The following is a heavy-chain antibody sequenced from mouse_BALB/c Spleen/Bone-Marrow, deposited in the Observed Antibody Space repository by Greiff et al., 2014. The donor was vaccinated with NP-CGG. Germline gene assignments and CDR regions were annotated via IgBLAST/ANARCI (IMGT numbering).Heavy chain of an antibody. CDR3: ANYYGSSSY. Sequence: ELIGEIHPNSGNTNYNEKFKGKASLTVDTSSSTAYVDXXSLTSEDSAVYYCANYYGSSSYWGQGTTLTVSS. CDR2: IHPNSGNT. D-gene: IGHD1-1*01. V-gene: IGHV1S130*01. J-gene: IGHJ2*01.